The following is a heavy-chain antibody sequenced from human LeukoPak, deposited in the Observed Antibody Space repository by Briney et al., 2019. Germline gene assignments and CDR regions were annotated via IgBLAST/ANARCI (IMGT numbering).Heavy chain of an antibody. J-gene: IGHJ4*02. V-gene: IGHV3-15*01. D-gene: IGHD6-13*01. CDR2: IKSKTDGGTT. CDR1: GFTFGDYA. CDR3: TTDLEYARIAATN. Sequence: GGSLRLSCTASGFTFGDYAMSWFRQAPGKGLEWVGRIKSKTDGGTTDYAAPVKGRFTISRDDSKNTLYLQMNSLKTEDTAVYYCTTDLEYARIAATNWGQGTLVTVSS.